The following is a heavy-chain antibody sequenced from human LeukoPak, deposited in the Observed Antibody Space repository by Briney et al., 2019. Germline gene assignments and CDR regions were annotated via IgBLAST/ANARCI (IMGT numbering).Heavy chain of an antibody. CDR2: INSVGSST. V-gene: IGHV3-74*01. D-gene: IGHD6-19*01. Sequence: GGSLRLSCAASGFTFSNYAMNWVRQAPGKGLVWVSRINSVGSSTSYADSVKGRFTISRDNANNTLYLQMNSLRAEDTAVYYCARERTSGWDAFDFWGQGTLVTVSS. CDR1: GFTFSNYA. CDR3: ARERTSGWDAFDF. J-gene: IGHJ4*02.